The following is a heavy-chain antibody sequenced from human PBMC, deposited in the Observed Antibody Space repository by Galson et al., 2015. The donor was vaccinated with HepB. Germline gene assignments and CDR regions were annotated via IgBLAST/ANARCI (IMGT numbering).Heavy chain of an antibody. V-gene: IGHV1-69*04. J-gene: IGHJ5*02. D-gene: IGHD6-13*01. CDR1: GGTFSSYT. CDR2: IIPILGIA. CDR3: ARDRGGSSWTPHTQYNWFDP. Sequence: SVKVSCKASGGTFSSYTISWVRQAPGQGLEWMGRIIPILGIANYAQKFQGRVTITADKSTSTAYMELSSLRSEGTAVYYCARDRGGSSWTPHTQYNWFDPWGQGTLVTVSS.